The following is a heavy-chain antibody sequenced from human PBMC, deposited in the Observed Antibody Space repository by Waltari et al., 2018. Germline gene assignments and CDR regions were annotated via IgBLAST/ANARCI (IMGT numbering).Heavy chain of an antibody. D-gene: IGHD5-18*01. V-gene: IGHV4-34*01. CDR1: GGSFSGYY. CDR2: INHSGST. J-gene: IGHJ4*02. CDR3: ARVRGYSYGPDY. Sequence: QVQLQQWGAGLLKPSETLSLTCAVYGGSFSGYYWSWIRQPPGKGLEWIGEINHSGSTNYNRALKSRVTISVDTSKNQFSLKLSSVTAADTAVYYCARVRGYSYGPDYWGQGTLVTVSS.